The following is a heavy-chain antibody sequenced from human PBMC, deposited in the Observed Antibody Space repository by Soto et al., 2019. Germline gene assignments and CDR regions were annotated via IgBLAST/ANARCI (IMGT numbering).Heavy chain of an antibody. CDR2: INPNSGGT. CDR1: GFNFAGYF. CDR3: AAALRADWFDP. Sequence: QVPLVQSGTEVKKPGASVKVSCQASGFNFAGYFLHWVRQAPGQGLEWVGWINPNSGGTIYAQKFQGRVTMTRDTSISTAYMELSRLRSDDTAVYYCAAALRADWFDPWGQGTLVTVSS. D-gene: IGHD3-16*01. J-gene: IGHJ5*02. V-gene: IGHV1-2*02.